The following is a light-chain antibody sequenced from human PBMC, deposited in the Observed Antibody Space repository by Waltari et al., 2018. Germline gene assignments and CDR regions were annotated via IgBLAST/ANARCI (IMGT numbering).Light chain of an antibody. CDR1: QSVSDK. CDR3: QQYNVWPRT. Sequence: EIVMTQSPATSSVSPGKRATLSCRASQSVSDKLAWYQQKPGQAPRLLIYGASKRASDIPDRFSGSGSGTEFTLTISSLQSEDFAAYYCQQYNVWPRTFGPGTKVDIK. CDR2: GAS. J-gene: IGKJ3*01. V-gene: IGKV3-15*01.